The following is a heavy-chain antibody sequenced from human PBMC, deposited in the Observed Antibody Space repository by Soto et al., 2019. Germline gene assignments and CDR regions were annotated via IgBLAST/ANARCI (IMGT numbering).Heavy chain of an antibody. CDR2: IYYSGST. Sequence: PSQPMSLTCTVSGGSISSGGYYWSWIRQHPGEGLEWIGYIYYSGSTYYNPSLKSRVTISVDTSKNQFSLKLISVTAADTAVYYCARMRTRGDDIVVVPAVVGMFGRGQGTTVTV. V-gene: IGHV4-31*03. J-gene: IGHJ6*02. CDR1: GGSISSGGYY. D-gene: IGHD2-2*01. CDR3: ARMRTRGDDIVVVPAVVGMFG.